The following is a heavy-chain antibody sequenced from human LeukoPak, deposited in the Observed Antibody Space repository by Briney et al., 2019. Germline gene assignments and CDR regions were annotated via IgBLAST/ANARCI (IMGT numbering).Heavy chain of an antibody. J-gene: IGHJ3*02. CDR1: GVSISSDSYY. V-gene: IGHV4-61*09. D-gene: IGHD3-3*01. CDR2: IYTSVST. Sequence: SETLSLTCTVSGVSISSDSYYWNWIRQPAGKGLEWIGHIYTSVSTNYSPSLKSRVTISVDTSKNQFSLKLSSVTAADTAVYYCARDQRDFWSGGAFDIWGQGTMVTVSS. CDR3: ARDQRDFWSGGAFDI.